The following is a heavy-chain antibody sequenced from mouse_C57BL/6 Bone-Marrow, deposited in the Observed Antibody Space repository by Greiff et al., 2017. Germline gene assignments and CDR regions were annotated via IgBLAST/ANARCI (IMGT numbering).Heavy chain of an antibody. D-gene: IGHD2-2*01. J-gene: IGHJ3*01. V-gene: IGHV1-52*01. CDR3: ARQAWLRRGFAY. Sequence: QVQLQQPGAELVRPGSSVKLSCKASGYTFTSYWMHWVKQRPIQGLEWIGNIDPSDSKTHYNQKFQDKATLTVDKSSSTANMQLSSLTSEDSAVYYGARQAWLRRGFAYWGQGNLVTVSA. CDR1: GYTFTSYW. CDR2: IDPSDSKT.